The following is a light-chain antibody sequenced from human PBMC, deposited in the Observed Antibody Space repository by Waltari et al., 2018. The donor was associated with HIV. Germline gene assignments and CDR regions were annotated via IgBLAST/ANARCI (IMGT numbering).Light chain of an antibody. Sequence: QSVLTQPPSVSGAPGQRVTISCTGSSSNIGAGYDVHWYQQLPGTAPKLLIYGNSKRPSWVPDRFSGSKSGTSASLAITGLQAEDEADYYCQSYDSSLSGYAVFGGGTQLTVL. CDR2: GNS. V-gene: IGLV1-40*01. J-gene: IGLJ7*01. CDR1: SSNIGAGYD. CDR3: QSYDSSLSGYAV.